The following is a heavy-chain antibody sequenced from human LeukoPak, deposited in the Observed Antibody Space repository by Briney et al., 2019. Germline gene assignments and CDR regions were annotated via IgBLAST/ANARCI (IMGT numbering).Heavy chain of an antibody. Sequence: NPSETLSLTCAVYGGSFSGYYWSWIRQPPGKGLEWIGEINHSGSTNYNPSLKSRVTISVDTSKNQFSLKLSSVTAADTAVYYCARGVAKARYSGDAFDIWGQGTMVTVSS. CDR3: ARGVAKARYSGDAFDI. D-gene: IGHD2-15*01. V-gene: IGHV4-34*01. CDR1: GGSFSGYY. CDR2: INHSGST. J-gene: IGHJ3*02.